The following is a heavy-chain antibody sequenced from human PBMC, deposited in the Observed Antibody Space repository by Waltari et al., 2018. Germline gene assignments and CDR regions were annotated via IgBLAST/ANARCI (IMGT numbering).Heavy chain of an antibody. V-gene: IGHV3-11*01. CDR1: GLPCSDCY. CDR2: ISTGGRSM. CDR3: AREDYFRLDV. Sequence: QMQLVESGGNLVKPGGSLRRSCAASGLPCSDCYLSWIRQAPGKGLEWVSKISTGGRSMTYADAVKGRFTISRDDAKKSLYLQMDSLRAEDTAIYYCAREDYFRLDVWGQGTTVTVSS. J-gene: IGHJ6*02.